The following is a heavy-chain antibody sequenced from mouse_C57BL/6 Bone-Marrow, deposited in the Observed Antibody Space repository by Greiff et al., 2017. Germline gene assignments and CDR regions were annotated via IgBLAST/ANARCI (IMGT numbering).Heavy chain of an antibody. CDR2: INPSSGYT. Sequence: VQLQQSGAELAKPGASVKLSCKASGYTFTSYWMHWVKQRPGQGLEWIGYINPSSGYTKYNQKFKDKATLTADKSSSTAYMQLSILTYEDSAVDYCARSFYGPAWFAYWGQGTLVTVSA. V-gene: IGHV1-7*01. J-gene: IGHJ3*01. CDR3: ARSFYGPAWFAY. D-gene: IGHD1-2*01. CDR1: GYTFTSYW.